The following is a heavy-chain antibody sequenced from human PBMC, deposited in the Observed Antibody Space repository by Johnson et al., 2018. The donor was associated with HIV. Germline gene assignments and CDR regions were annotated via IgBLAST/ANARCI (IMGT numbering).Heavy chain of an antibody. V-gene: IGHV3-9*01. Sequence: VQLVESGGGVVQPGRSLRLSCAASRFTFDDYAMHWVRQAPGKGLEWVSGISWNSGRIGYADSVKGRFTISSDNSKNSLYLQMNSLSAEDTAVYYCAREGVYSSSWYGGYGREDAFDIWGQGTTVTVSS. CDR2: ISWNSGRI. CDR3: AREGVYSSSWYGGYGREDAFDI. D-gene: IGHD6-13*01. CDR1: RFTFDDYA. J-gene: IGHJ3*02.